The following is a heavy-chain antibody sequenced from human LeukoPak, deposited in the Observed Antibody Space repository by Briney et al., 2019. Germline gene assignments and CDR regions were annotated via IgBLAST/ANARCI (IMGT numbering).Heavy chain of an antibody. CDR3: ARDYGSSGWQIVDH. CDR2: IYYGGST. CDR1: GGSMSSYY. J-gene: IGHJ4*02. V-gene: IGHV4-59*01. Sequence: PSETLSLTCTVSGGSMSSYYWSWIRQPPGKGLGWIGYIYYGGSTNYNPSLKSRVTVSVDTSKNQFSLKLSSVTAADTAVYYCARDYGSSGWQIVDHWGQGTLVTVSS. D-gene: IGHD6-19*01.